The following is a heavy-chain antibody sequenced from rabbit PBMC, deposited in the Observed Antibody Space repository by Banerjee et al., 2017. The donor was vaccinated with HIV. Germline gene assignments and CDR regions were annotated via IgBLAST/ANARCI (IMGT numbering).Heavy chain of an antibody. CDR2: IDPIFRST. Sequence: QEQLVESGGGLVQPGGSLKLSCKASGFDFSSYGVSWVRQAPGKGLEWIGYIDPIFRSTAYASWVNGRFSISRENTQNTVSLQMNSLTAADTATYFCVREVAGAIGWNFYLWGPGTLVTVS. CDR3: VREVAGAIGWNFYL. V-gene: IGHV1S47*01. CDR1: GFDFSSYG. D-gene: IGHD4-1*01. J-gene: IGHJ4*01.